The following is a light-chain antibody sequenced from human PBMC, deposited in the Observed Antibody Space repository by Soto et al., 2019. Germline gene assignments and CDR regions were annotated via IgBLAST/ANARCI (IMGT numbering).Light chain of an antibody. J-gene: IGLJ1*01. Sequence: QYALTQPPSASGTPGQRVTISCSGSSSNIGSNYVSWYQQLPGTAPKLLIYRNNQRPSGVPDRFSGSKSGTSASLAISGLRSEDEADYYCAAWDDSLSGYVFGTGTKLTVL. CDR3: AAWDDSLSGYV. CDR1: SSNIGSNY. CDR2: RNN. V-gene: IGLV1-47*01.